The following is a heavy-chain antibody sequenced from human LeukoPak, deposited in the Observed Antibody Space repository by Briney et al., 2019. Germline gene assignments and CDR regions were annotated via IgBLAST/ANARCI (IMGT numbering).Heavy chain of an antibody. J-gene: IGHJ4*02. Sequence: PGGSLRLPCAASGFTFSSYGMHWVRQAPGKGLEWVAVIWYDGSNKYYADSVKGRFTISRDNSKNTLYLQMNSLRAEDTAVYYCARDPSAYYDSSGYWPLYYFDYWGQGTLVTVSS. D-gene: IGHD3-22*01. V-gene: IGHV3-33*01. CDR1: GFTFSSYG. CDR3: ARDPSAYYDSSGYWPLYYFDY. CDR2: IWYDGSNK.